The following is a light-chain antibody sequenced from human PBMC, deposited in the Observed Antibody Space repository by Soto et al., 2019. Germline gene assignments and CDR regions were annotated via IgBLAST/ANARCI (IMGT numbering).Light chain of an antibody. CDR2: KAS. J-gene: IGKJ1*01. V-gene: IGKV1-5*03. CDR1: QSISSW. CDR3: QQYNSCRWT. Sequence: IQITQSPSTLSASVENRVTIHCRASQSISSWLAWYQQKPGKAPKLLIYKASSLESGVPSRFSGSGSGTEFTLTISSLQPDDFATYYCQQYNSCRWTFGQGTKVDI.